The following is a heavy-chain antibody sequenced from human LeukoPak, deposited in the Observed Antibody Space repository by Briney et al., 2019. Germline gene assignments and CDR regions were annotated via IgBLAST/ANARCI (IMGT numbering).Heavy chain of an antibody. CDR1: GGSINSYY. D-gene: IGHD3-9*01. V-gene: IGHV4-59*08. CDR2: IYYSGST. J-gene: IGHJ4*02. Sequence: PSETLSLTCTVSGGSINSYYWSWIRQPPGKGLEWIGYIYYSGSTNYNPSLKSRVTISVDTSKNQFSLKLSSVTAADTAVYYCARRYYGVLDYWGQGTLVTVSS. CDR3: ARRYYGVLDY.